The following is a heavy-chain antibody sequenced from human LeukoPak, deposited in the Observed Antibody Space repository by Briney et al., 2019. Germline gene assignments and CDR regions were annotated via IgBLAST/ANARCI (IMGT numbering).Heavy chain of an antibody. Sequence: SVKVSCKASGGTFSSYAISWVRQAPGQGLEWMGGIIPIFGTANYAQKFQGRVTITTDESTSTAYMELSSLRSEDTAVYYCAREYSYGYSWFDPWGQGTLVTVSP. CDR2: IIPIFGTA. V-gene: IGHV1-69*05. D-gene: IGHD5-18*01. CDR3: AREYSYGYSWFDP. J-gene: IGHJ5*02. CDR1: GGTFSSYA.